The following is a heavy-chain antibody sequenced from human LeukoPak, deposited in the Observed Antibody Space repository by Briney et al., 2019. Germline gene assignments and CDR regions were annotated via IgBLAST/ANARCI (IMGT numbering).Heavy chain of an antibody. Sequence: GGSLRLSCAASGFTFSSYSMNWVRQAPGKGLEWVSYISSSSSTIYYADSVKGRFTISRDNAKNSLYLQMNSLRAEDTAVYYCARDPDTYYYDSSGRDANDYWGQGTLVTVSS. V-gene: IGHV3-48*01. J-gene: IGHJ4*02. D-gene: IGHD3-22*01. CDR2: ISSSSSTI. CDR1: GFTFSSYS. CDR3: ARDPDTYYYDSSGRDANDY.